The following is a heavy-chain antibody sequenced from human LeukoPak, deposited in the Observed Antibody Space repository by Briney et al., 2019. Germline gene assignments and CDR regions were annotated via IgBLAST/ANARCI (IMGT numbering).Heavy chain of an antibody. D-gene: IGHD3-9*01. CDR2: INHSGST. Sequence: SETLSLTCAVYGGSFSNYYWSWIRQPPGKGLEWVGEINHSGSTNYNPSFKSRVTISVDTSKNQFSLKLSSVTAADTAVYYCARGNGLSGLAGMDVWGQGTTVTVSS. V-gene: IGHV4-34*01. CDR1: GGSFSNYY. CDR3: ARGNGLSGLAGMDV. J-gene: IGHJ6*02.